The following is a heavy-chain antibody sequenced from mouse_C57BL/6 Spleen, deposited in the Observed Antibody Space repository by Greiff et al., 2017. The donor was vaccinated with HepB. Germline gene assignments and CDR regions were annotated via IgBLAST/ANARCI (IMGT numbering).Heavy chain of an antibody. J-gene: IGHJ2*01. D-gene: IGHD2-5*01. CDR2: IYPGDGDT. Sequence: VQLQQSGAELVKPGASVKISCKASGYAFSSYWMNWVKQRPGKGLEWIGQIYPGDGDTNYNGKFKGKATLTADKSSSTAYMQLSSLTSEDSAVYFCAREGAYYSIFDYWGQGTTLTVSS. CDR1: GYAFSSYW. CDR3: AREGAYYSIFDY. V-gene: IGHV1-80*01.